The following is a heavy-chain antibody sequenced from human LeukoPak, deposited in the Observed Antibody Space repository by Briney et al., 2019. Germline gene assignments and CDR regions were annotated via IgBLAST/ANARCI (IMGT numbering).Heavy chain of an antibody. J-gene: IGHJ4*02. CDR2: INPNSGGT. D-gene: IGHD6-19*01. Sequence: ASVKVSCKAPGYTFTGYYMHWVRQAPGQGLEWMGWINPNSGGTNYAQKFQGRVTMTRDTSISTAYMELSRLRSDDTAVYYCARVGIAVAGTFYFDYWGQGTLVTVSS. CDR1: GYTFTGYY. V-gene: IGHV1-2*02. CDR3: ARVGIAVAGTFYFDY.